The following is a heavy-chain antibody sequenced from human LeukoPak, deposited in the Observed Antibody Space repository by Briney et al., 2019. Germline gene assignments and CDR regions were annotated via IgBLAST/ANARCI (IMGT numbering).Heavy chain of an antibody. CDR1: GFTFSNYA. CDR3: PRQSYAGGWNPFDY. J-gene: IGHJ4*02. CDR2: ISGGGITT. D-gene: IGHD6-19*01. Sequence: QPGGSLRLSCAASGFTFSNYAMSWVRQAPGKGLEWVSTISGGGITTYYADSAKGRFTISRDNSKNTMFLQMNSLRADDTAVYYCPRQSYAGGWNPFDYWGQGILVTVSS. V-gene: IGHV3-23*01.